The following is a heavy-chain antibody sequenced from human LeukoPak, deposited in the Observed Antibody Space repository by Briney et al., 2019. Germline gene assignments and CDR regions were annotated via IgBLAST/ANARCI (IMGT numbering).Heavy chain of an antibody. CDR1: GYTFTSFY. V-gene: IGHV1-46*01. J-gene: IGHJ4*02. CDR2: INPSGGSA. CDR3: AREMSGLAARPVGSDY. Sequence: ASVKVSCKASGYTFTSFYLHWVRQAPGPGLEWMGMINPSGGSANYAQKFQGRVTMTRDMSTSTVNMELSSLKSEDTAVYCCAREMSGLAARPVGSDYWGQGTLVTVSS. D-gene: IGHD6-6*01.